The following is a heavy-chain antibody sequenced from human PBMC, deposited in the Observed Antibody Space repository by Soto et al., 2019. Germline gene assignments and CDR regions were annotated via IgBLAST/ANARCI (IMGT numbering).Heavy chain of an antibody. CDR1: GFTFSSYE. CDR2: ISSSGSTI. Sequence: EVQLVESGGGLVQPGGSLRLSCAASGFTFSSYEMNWVRQAPGKGLEWVSYISSSGSTIYYADSVKGRFTISRDNAKNSLYLQMNSLSAEDTAVYYCARGRSYYFDYWGQGTLVTVSS. V-gene: IGHV3-48*03. D-gene: IGHD1-26*01. J-gene: IGHJ4*02. CDR3: ARGRSYYFDY.